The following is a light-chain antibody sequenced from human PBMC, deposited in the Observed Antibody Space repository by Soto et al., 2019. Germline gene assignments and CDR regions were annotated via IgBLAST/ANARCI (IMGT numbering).Light chain of an antibody. Sequence: QSTLTQPPSVSGAPGQRVTISCTGSGSNIGAGYDVYWYQQLPGTAPKLLIYANSDRPSGIPDRFSGSKSGTSASLVITGLQAEDEADYYCQSYDNRLTGSFVFXTGTNVTVL. J-gene: IGLJ1*01. V-gene: IGLV1-40*01. CDR1: GSNIGAGYD. CDR3: QSYDNRLTGSFV. CDR2: ANS.